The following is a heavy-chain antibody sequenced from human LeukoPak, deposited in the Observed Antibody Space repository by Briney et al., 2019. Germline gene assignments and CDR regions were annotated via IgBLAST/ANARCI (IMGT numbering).Heavy chain of an antibody. CDR1: GGSIKNHY. V-gene: IGHV4-59*11. D-gene: IGHD2-21*02. CDR3: ARGLCGGDCPADY. CDR2: IYYSGST. Sequence: PETLSLTCTVSGGSIKNHYWSWIRQPPGKGLEWIGYIYYSGSTNYSPSLKSRVTISVDMSKNQFSLKLRSVNAADTAVYFCARGLCGGDCPADYWGQGTLVTVSS. J-gene: IGHJ4*02.